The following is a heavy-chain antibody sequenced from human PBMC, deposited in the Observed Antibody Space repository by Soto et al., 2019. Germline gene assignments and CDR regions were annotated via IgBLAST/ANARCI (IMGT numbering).Heavy chain of an antibody. Sequence: LSLTCTVSGGSTSSISYYWGWIRQPPGKGLEWIGSIYYSGSTYYNPSLKSRVTISVDTSKNQFSLKLSSVTAADTAVYYCARLLYCSSTSCYLRWFDPWGQGTLVTVSS. CDR2: IYYSGST. CDR3: ARLLYCSSTSCYLRWFDP. J-gene: IGHJ5*02. V-gene: IGHV4-39*01. CDR1: GGSTSSISYY. D-gene: IGHD2-2*01.